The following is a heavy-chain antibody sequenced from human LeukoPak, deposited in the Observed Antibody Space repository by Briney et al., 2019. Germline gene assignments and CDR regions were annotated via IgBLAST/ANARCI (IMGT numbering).Heavy chain of an antibody. CDR2: ISAYNGNK. CDR1: GYTFTNYG. Sequence: ASVKVSCKASGYTFTNYGISWVRQAPGQGLDWMGWISAYNGNKVYAQELQGRVTMTTDTSTSTPYMELRSLRSDDTAVYYCARDRWSSSSSEGALDIWGQGTMVTVSS. J-gene: IGHJ3*02. CDR3: ARDRWSSSSSEGALDI. V-gene: IGHV1-18*01. D-gene: IGHD6-6*01.